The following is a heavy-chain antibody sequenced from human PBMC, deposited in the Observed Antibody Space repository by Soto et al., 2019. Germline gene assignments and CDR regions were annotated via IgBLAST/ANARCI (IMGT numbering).Heavy chain of an antibody. CDR2: IIPLFGTP. CDR1: GVTFSTSG. D-gene: IGHD2-21*01. Sequence: QVQLVQSGAEVKKPGSSLKVSCKTSGVTFSTSGISWVRQGPGQGLEWMGGIIPLFGTPKYARKFQGRVSITADDSATTTYLELRGLRSDDTAIYYCARVSPPIWGGGNCYRLDSYFDSWGQGSQVVVSS. CDR3: ARVSPPIWGGGNCYRLDSYFDS. J-gene: IGHJ4*03. V-gene: IGHV1-69*01.